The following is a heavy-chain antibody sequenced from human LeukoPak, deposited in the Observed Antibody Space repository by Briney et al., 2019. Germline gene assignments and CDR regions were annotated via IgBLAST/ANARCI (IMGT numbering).Heavy chain of an antibody. CDR2: INSDGSST. D-gene: IGHD2-2*01. J-gene: IGHJ6*02. Sequence: GGSLRLSCAASGFTFSSYWMHWVRQAPGKGLVWVSRINSDGSSTNYADSVKGRFTISRDNAKNTLYLQMNSLRAEDMAVYYCARGLVVPAAMRGYYCYYGMDVWGQGTTVTVSS. V-gene: IGHV3-74*01. CDR1: GFTFSSYW. CDR3: ARGLVVPAAMRGYYCYYGMDV.